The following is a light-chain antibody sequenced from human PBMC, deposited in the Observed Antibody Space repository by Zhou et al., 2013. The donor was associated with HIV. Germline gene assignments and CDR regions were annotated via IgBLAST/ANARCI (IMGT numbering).Light chain of an antibody. CDR3: QQYGSLPIT. Sequence: EIVLTQSPGTLSLSPGERATLSCRASQSVNNDYVAWYQQKPGQAPRLLIYAASSRATGIPDRFSGSGSGTDFTLTIGRLEPEDFAVYYCQQYGSLPITFGQGTRL. V-gene: IGKV3-20*01. CDR1: QSVNNDY. J-gene: IGKJ5*01. CDR2: AAS.